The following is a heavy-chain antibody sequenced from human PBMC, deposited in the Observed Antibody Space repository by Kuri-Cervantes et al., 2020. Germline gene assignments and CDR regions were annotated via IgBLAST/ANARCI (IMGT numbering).Heavy chain of an antibody. V-gene: IGHV4-39*07. Sequence: SETLSLTCTVSGGSISSSSYYWGWIRQPPGKGLEWVGSIYYSGSTYYNPSLKSRVTISVDTSKNQFSLKLSSVTAADTAVYYCARDTGKMGYYYYMDVWGKGTTVTVSS. CDR2: IYYSGST. CDR1: GGSISSSSYY. D-gene: IGHD1-1*01. CDR3: ARDTGKMGYYYYMDV. J-gene: IGHJ6*03.